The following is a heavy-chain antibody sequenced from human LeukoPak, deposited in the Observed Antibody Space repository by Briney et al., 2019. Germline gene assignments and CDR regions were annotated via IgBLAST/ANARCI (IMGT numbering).Heavy chain of an antibody. V-gene: IGHV3-21*01. CDR3: ARGLPYNDAFDI. Sequence: GGSLRLSCAPSGFTFSSYNLNWVRQAPGKGLEWVSTISSSSNYIYYADSVKGRFTISRDNAKNSLYLQVNSLRAEDTAVYYCARGLPYNDAFDIWGQGTTVTVSS. J-gene: IGHJ3*02. CDR2: ISSSSNYI. D-gene: IGHD4-11*01. CDR1: GFTFSSYN.